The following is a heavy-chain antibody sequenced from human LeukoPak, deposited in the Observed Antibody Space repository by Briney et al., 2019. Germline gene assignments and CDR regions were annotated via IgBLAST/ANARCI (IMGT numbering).Heavy chain of an antibody. V-gene: IGHV1-18*01. J-gene: IGHJ5*02. CDR3: ARSPRPALLWFGERARSKNWFDP. D-gene: IGHD3-10*01. CDR2: ISAYNGNT. CDR1: GNTFTNNG. Sequence: GASVKVSCKASGNTFTNNGISWVRQAPGQGLEWMGWISAYNGNTNYAQKLQGRVTMTTDTSTSTAYMELRSLRSDDTAVYYCARSPRPALLWFGERARSKNWFDPWGQGTLVTVSS.